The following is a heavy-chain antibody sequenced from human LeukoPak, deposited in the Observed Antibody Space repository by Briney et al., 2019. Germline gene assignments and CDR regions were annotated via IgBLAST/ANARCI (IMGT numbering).Heavy chain of an antibody. CDR3: ARGYNWNYSALGRQKNYYYGMDV. CDR2: INHSGST. D-gene: IGHD1-7*01. J-gene: IGHJ6*02. V-gene: IGHV4-34*01. CDR1: GGSFSGYY. Sequence: KPTETLSLTCAVYGGSFSGYYWSWIRQPPGKGLEWIGEINHSGSTNYNPSLKSRVTISVDTSKNQFSLKLSSVTAADTAVYYCARGYNWNYSALGRQKNYYYGMDVWGQGTTVTVSS.